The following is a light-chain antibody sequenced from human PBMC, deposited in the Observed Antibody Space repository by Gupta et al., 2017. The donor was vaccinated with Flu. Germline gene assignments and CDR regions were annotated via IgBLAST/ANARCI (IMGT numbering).Light chain of an antibody. J-gene: IGKJ4*01. V-gene: IGKV3-11*01. CDR2: DTS. CDR1: QTFPNF. CDR3: QLSSA. Sequence: IVLPPSPATLSLSPGERTTLSCRASQTFPNFLAWYQHKPGQAPRLLIYDTSKRATGIPARFSGNGSGTDFFLTINSLAPEDSAVYYCQLSSAFGGGTTVEIK.